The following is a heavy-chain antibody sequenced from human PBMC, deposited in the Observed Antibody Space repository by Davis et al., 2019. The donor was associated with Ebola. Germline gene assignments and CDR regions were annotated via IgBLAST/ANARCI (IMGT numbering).Heavy chain of an antibody. CDR1: GFPFAAYT. J-gene: IGHJ6*02. Sequence: PGGSLRLSCAASGFPFAAYTMHFVRQLPGKCLKRVSSTTWDSTSLVYADSVRGRFTISRDNTKKSLYLQMTSLTVADTAFYYCARSSPRGGTYQFDVWGQGAPVTVSS. V-gene: IGHV3-9*01. CDR2: TTWDSTSL. CDR3: ARSSPRGGTYQFDV. D-gene: IGHD1-26*01.